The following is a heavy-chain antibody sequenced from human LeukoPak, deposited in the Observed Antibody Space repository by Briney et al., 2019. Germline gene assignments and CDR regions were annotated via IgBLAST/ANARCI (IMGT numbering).Heavy chain of an antibody. J-gene: IGHJ4*02. CDR1: GFTFRSYW. D-gene: IGHD3-3*01. V-gene: IGHV3-7*01. CDR2: IKQDGSEK. CDR3: ARAGRFWYYFDY. Sequence: GGSLRLSCAASGFTFRSYWMSWVRQAPGKGLEWVANIKQDGSEKYYVDSVKGRFTISRDNAKNSLYLQMTSLRAEDTAVYYCARAGRFWYYFDYWGQGTLVTVSS.